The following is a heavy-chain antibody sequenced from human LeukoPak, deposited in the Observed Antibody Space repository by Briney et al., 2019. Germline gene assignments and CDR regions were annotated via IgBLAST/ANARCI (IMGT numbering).Heavy chain of an antibody. J-gene: IGHJ4*02. D-gene: IGHD3-22*01. CDR1: GYSFASNW. CDR2: LYPGDSDT. CDR3: ARAHYYDSSGYYYSFEYYFDY. Sequence: GESLKISCKASGYSFASNWFGSVRRLPRKKREELVILYPGDSDTRYSPSFQGQVTISADKSISTAYLQWSSLKASDTAMYYCARAHYYDSSGYYYSFEYYFDYWGQGTLVTVSS. V-gene: IGHV5-51*01.